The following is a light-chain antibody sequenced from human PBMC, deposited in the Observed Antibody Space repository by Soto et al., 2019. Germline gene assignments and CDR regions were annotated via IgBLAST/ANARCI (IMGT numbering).Light chain of an antibody. Sequence: EMVMTQSPGTLSVSPGERATLSCRASLSVSTNLAWYQQKPGQAPRLLIYGASTRATGISARFSGSGSGTEFSLTISSLQSEDFAVYYCQQYNIWPRTFGQGTKVEI. CDR1: LSVSTN. V-gene: IGKV3-15*01. J-gene: IGKJ1*01. CDR3: QQYNIWPRT. CDR2: GAS.